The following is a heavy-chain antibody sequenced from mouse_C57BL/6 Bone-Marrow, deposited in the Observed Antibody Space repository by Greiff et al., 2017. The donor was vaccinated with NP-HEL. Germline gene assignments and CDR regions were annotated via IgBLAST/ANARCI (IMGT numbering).Heavy chain of an antibody. CDR2: ISYDGSN. CDR1: GYSITSGYY. CDR3: ARGSTVVATGYFDY. J-gene: IGHJ2*01. V-gene: IGHV3-6*01. Sequence: EVQLQQSGPGLVKPSQSLSLTCSVTGYSITSGYYWNWIRQFPGNKLEWMGYISYDGSNNYNPSLKNRISITRDTSKNQFFLKLNSVTTEDTATYYCARGSTVVATGYFDYWGQGTTLTVSS. D-gene: IGHD1-1*01.